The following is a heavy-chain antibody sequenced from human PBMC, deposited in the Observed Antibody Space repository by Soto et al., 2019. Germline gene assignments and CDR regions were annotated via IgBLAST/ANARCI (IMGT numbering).Heavy chain of an antibody. Sequence: QITLKESGPTLVKPTQTLTLTCTFSGFSVSTSAVGVGWIRQPPGKALEWLALFYGDDDERYSPGLKSRLTITKDTSKNQVVLTMTNMDPVDTATYYCAHKGGRGAGMDVWGQGTTVTVSS. V-gene: IGHV2-5*02. CDR3: AHKGGRGAGMDV. CDR1: GFSVSTSAVG. D-gene: IGHD2-15*01. J-gene: IGHJ6*02. CDR2: FYGDDDE.